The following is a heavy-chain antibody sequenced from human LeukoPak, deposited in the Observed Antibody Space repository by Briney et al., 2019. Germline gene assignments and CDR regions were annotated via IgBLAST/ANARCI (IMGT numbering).Heavy chain of an antibody. D-gene: IGHD6-6*01. CDR3: AIVANYYYYMDV. Sequence: GGSLRLSCAASGFAFSNFGMNWVRQAPGKGLEWVSSISSSSSYISYADSVKGRFTISRDNAKNSLSLQMNSLRAEDTAVYYCAIVANYYYYMDVWGNGTTVTVSS. J-gene: IGHJ6*03. V-gene: IGHV3-21*01. CDR1: GFAFSNFG. CDR2: ISSSSSYI.